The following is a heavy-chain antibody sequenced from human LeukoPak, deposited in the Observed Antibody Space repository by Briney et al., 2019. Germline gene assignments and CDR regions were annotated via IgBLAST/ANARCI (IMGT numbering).Heavy chain of an antibody. CDR3: ARGNSRDGYNSGC. D-gene: IGHD5-24*01. CDR1: GGSISSYY. CDR2: IYYSGST. J-gene: IGHJ4*02. Sequence: SETLSLTCTVSGGSISSYYWSWIRQPPGKGLEWIGYIYYSGSTNYNTSLKSRVTIAVDTSKNQFSLKLSSVTAADTAVYYCARGNSRDGYNSGCWGQGTLVTVSS. V-gene: IGHV4-59*01.